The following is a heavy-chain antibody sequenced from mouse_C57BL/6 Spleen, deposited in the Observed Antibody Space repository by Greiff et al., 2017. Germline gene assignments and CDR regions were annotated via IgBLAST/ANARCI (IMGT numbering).Heavy chain of an antibody. D-gene: IGHD2-2*01. V-gene: IGHV1-55*01. Sequence: QLQQPGAELVKPGASVKMSCKASGYTFTSYWITWVKQRPGQGLEWIGDIYPGSGSTNYNEKFKSKATLTVDTSSSTAYMQLSSLTSEDSAVYYCATMVTKSAWFAYWGQGTLVTVSA. J-gene: IGHJ3*01. CDR1: GYTFTSYW. CDR3: ATMVTKSAWFAY. CDR2: IYPGSGST.